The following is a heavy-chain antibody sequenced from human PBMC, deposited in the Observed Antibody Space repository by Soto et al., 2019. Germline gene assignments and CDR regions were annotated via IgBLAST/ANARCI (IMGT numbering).Heavy chain of an antibody. V-gene: IGHV3-33*01. CDR1: GFSFSSYG. D-gene: IGHD2-15*01. CDR3: GRDLGMLVVGDY. J-gene: IGHJ4*02. CDR2: IWYDGSNI. Sequence: QEQLVESGGGVVQPGRSLRLSCAASGFSFSSYGMHWVRQAPGKGLEWVATIWYDGSNIHYADSVKSRFTISRDNSKNPLYVEMRRLGDEETAVSYCGRDLGMLVVGDYWGQGNLVTVSS.